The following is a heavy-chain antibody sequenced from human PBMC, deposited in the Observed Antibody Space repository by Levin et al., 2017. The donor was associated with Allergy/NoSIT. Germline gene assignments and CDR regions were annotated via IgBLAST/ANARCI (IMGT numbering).Heavy chain of an antibody. D-gene: IGHD2-8*02. Sequence: ETLSLTCAASGFTFSSYAMSWVRQAPGKGLEWVSGISDNGGSTFYADSVKGRFSISRDNSKNTLYLQMNTLRAEDTAVYYCAKRYWYFDHWGQGTLVTVSS. CDR2: ISDNGGST. CDR3: AKRYWYFDH. J-gene: IGHJ4*02. V-gene: IGHV3-23*01. CDR1: GFTFSSYA.